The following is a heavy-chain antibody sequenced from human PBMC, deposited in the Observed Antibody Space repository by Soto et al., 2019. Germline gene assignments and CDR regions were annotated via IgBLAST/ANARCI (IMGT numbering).Heavy chain of an antibody. CDR2: IRSKAYGGTT. CDR3: SSPAGGYQSFDY. J-gene: IGHJ4*02. D-gene: IGHD5-12*01. CDR1: GFTFGDYA. Sequence: GGSLRLSCTASGFTFGDYAMSWFRQAPGKGLEWVGFIRSKAYGGTTEYAASVKGRFTISRDDSKSIAYLQMNSLKTEDTAVYYCSSPAGGYQSFDYWGQGTLVTVSS. V-gene: IGHV3-49*03.